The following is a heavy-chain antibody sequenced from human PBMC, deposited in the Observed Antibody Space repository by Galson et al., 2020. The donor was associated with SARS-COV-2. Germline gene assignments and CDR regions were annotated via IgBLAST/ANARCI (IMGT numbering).Heavy chain of an antibody. D-gene: IGHD2-2*01. CDR3: ARGYDADF. CDR2: INYNSLTA. CDR1: GFIFHNHE. Sequence: GGSLRLSCVTSGFIFHNHEMTWVRQVPGKGLEWVSGINYNSLTAYYAESVKGRFTISRVNAKKSLYLDMNSLRPEDTAIYYCARGYDADFWGQGTLVTVSS. J-gene: IGHJ4*02. V-gene: IGHV3-20*04.